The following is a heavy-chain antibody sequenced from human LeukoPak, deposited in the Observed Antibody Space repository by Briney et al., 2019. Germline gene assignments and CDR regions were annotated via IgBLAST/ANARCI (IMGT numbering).Heavy chain of an antibody. CDR3: ARDGIAVADY. D-gene: IGHD6-19*01. J-gene: IGHJ4*02. V-gene: IGHV3-21*01. CDR2: ISSGSSYI. Sequence: KPGGSLRLSCAASGFTFSSYAMSWVRQAPGKGLEWVSSISSGSSYIYYADSVKGRFTISRDNAKNSLYLQMNSLRAEDTAVYYCARDGIAVADYWGQGTLVTVSS. CDR1: GFTFSSYA.